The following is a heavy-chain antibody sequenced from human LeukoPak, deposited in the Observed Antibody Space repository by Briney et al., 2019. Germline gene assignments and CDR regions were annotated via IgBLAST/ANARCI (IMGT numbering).Heavy chain of an antibody. J-gene: IGHJ4*02. CDR3: ARVIPDSSGYYYFDY. V-gene: IGHV1-46*01. D-gene: IGHD3-22*01. CDR2: TNPSGGST. Sequence: ASVKVSCKASGYTFTSQYIRSVRQAPGQGLEWMGITNPSGGSTSYAQKFQGRVTMTRDTSTSTVYMELSSLRFEDTAVYYCARVIPDSSGYYYFDYWGQGTLVTVSS. CDR1: GYTFTSQY.